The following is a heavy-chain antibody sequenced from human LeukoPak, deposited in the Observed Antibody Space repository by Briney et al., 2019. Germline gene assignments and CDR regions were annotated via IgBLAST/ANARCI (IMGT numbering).Heavy chain of an antibody. Sequence: GGSLRLSCAASGFTVSSHYMSWVRQAPGKGLEWVSVIYSGGSTYYADSVKGRFTISRDNSKNTLYLQMNSLRAEDTAVYYCASPPVDSSGYGALYYFDYWGQGTLVTVSS. D-gene: IGHD3-22*01. V-gene: IGHV3-66*01. J-gene: IGHJ4*02. CDR1: GFTVSSHY. CDR3: ASPPVDSSGYGALYYFDY. CDR2: IYSGGST.